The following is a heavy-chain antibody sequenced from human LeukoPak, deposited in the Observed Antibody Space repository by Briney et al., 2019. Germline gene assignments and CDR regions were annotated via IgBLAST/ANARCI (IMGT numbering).Heavy chain of an antibody. CDR2: FSVSDKTT. J-gene: IGHJ6*03. Sequence: GGSLRLSCAASGFTFSSYAMSWVRQAPGKGLEWVSGFSVSDKTTYYADSVKGRFTISRDNSKNTLYLQMNSLRAEDTAVYYCAKDRKLFGNYYYYYMDVWGKGTTVTISS. V-gene: IGHV3-23*01. CDR1: GFTFSSYA. D-gene: IGHD3-10*01. CDR3: AKDRKLFGNYYYYYMDV.